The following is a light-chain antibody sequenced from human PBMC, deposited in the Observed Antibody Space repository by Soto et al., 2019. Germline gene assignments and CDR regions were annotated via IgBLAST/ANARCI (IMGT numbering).Light chain of an antibody. J-gene: IGLJ2*01. CDR1: SSNIGAGYD. CDR3: KSYDSSLSGSVV. V-gene: IGLV1-40*01. Sequence: QSVLTQPPSVSGAPGQRVTISCTGSSSNIGAGYDVHWYQQLPGTAPKLLIYGNSNRPSGVPDRFSGSKSGTSASMAITGLQAEDYADYSCKSYDSSLSGSVVFGGGTKVTVL. CDR2: GNS.